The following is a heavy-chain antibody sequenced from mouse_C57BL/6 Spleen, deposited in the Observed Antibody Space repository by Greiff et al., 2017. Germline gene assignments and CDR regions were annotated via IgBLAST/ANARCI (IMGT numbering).Heavy chain of an antibody. Sequence: EVQWVESGGGLVKPGGSLKLSCAASGFTFSSYAMSWVRQTPEKRLEWVATISDGGSYTYYPDNVKGRFTISRDNAKNNLYLQMSHLKSEDTAMYYCARAPDGYFSYWYFDVWGTGTTVTVSS. J-gene: IGHJ1*03. CDR1: GFTFSSYA. CDR2: ISDGGSYT. D-gene: IGHD2-3*01. V-gene: IGHV5-4*01. CDR3: ARAPDGYFSYWYFDV.